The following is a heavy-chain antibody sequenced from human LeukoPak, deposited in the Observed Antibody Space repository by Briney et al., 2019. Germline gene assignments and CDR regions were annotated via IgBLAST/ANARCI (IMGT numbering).Heavy chain of an antibody. CDR3: ARGGRTIFGVVIIGNAFDI. J-gene: IGHJ3*02. Sequence: SETLSLTCAVSGDSISSGGYSWSWIRQPPGKGPEWIGYIYYSGSTYYNPSLKSRVTISVDTSKNQFSLKLSSVTAADTAVYYCARGGRTIFGVVIIGNAFDIWGQGTMVTVSS. CDR1: GDSISSGGYS. D-gene: IGHD3-3*01. V-gene: IGHV4-30-2*01. CDR2: IYYSGST.